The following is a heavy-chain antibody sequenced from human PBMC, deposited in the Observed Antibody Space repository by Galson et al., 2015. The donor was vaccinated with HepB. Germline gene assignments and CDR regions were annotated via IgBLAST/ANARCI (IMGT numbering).Heavy chain of an antibody. CDR1: GFTFSSYA. Sequence: CAASGFTFSSYAMSWVRQAPGKGLEWVSAISGSGGSTYYADSVKGRFTISRDNSKNTLYLQMNSLRAEDTAVYHCAKSAYPQLWYTFDYWGQGTLVTVSS. D-gene: IGHD5-18*01. J-gene: IGHJ4*02. CDR2: ISGSGGST. V-gene: IGHV3-23*01. CDR3: AKSAYPQLWYTFDY.